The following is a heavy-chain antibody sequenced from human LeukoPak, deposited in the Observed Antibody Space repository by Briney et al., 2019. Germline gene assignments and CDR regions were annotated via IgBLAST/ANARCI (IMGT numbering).Heavy chain of an antibody. CDR2: ISSSGSTI. CDR1: GFTFSSYE. Sequence: GGSLRLSCAASGFTFSSYEMNWVRQAPGKGLEWVSYISSSGSTIYYADSVKGRFTISRDNAKNSLYLQMNSLRAEDTAVYYCAREHYDILTGYYSHGDFDYWGQGTLVTVSS. J-gene: IGHJ4*02. D-gene: IGHD3-9*01. V-gene: IGHV3-48*03. CDR3: AREHYDILTGYYSHGDFDY.